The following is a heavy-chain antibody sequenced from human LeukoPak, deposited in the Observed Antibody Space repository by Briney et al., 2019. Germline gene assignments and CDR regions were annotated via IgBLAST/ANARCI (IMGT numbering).Heavy chain of an antibody. CDR2: ISPSGGSA. D-gene: IGHD5-24*01. CDR3: ARDNSVRDEAWWFNP. Sequence: ASVKVSCKASGYTFTSYDINWVRQAPGQGPEWMGVISPSGGSATYAQKFQGRVTLTRDMSTSTDYLELSSLRSEDTAVYYCARDNSVRDEAWWFNPWGQGTLVTVSS. J-gene: IGHJ5*02. V-gene: IGHV1-46*01. CDR1: GYTFTSYD.